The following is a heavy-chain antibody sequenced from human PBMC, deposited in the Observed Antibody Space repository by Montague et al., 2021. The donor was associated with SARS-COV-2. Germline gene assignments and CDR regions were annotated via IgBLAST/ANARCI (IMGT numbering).Heavy chain of an antibody. CDR2: IYYSGST. V-gene: IGHV4-39*07. Sequence: SETLSLTCTVSGGSISSSSYYWGWIRQPPGKGLEWIGSIYYSGSTNYNPSLKSRVTISVDTSKSQFSLKLSSVTAADTAVYYCARVGRQQLVRLSGMDVWGQGTTVTVSS. CDR3: ARVGRQQLVRLSGMDV. CDR1: GGSISSSSYY. J-gene: IGHJ6*02. D-gene: IGHD6-13*01.